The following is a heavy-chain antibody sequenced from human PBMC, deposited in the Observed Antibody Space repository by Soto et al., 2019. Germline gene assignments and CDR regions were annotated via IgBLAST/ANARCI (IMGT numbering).Heavy chain of an antibody. CDR1: GGSFSGYI. CDR2: INHSGSA. V-gene: IGHV4-34*01. Sequence: QVQLQQSGAGLLKPSETLSLTCDVYGGSFSGYIWTWIRQTSGKGLQWIGQINHSGSANYNPSLKSRVTISVHTSKSQFSLELSSVTAADTAVYYCARGLISGSHYSGGWYYFDSWGQGTQVTVSS. D-gene: IGHD1-26*01. CDR3: ARGLISGSHYSGGWYYFDS. J-gene: IGHJ4*02.